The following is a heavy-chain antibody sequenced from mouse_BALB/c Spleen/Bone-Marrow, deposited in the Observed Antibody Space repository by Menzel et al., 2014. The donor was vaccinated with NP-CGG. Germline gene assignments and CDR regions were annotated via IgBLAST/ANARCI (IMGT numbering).Heavy chain of an antibody. D-gene: IGHD2-1*01. J-gene: IGHJ1*01. V-gene: IGHV5-2*01. CDR2: INSDGGST. Sequence: EVQRVESGGGLVQPGESLKLSCESTEYEFPSHDMSWVRKTPEKRLELVAAINSDGGSTYYPDTMERRFIISRDNTKXTLYLQMSSLRSEDTALYYCARSSTMYWYFDVWGAGTTVTVSS. CDR3: ARSSTMYWYFDV. CDR1: EYEFPSHD.